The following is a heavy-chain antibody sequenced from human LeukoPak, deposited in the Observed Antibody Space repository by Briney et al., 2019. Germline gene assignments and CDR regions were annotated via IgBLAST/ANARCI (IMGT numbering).Heavy chain of an antibody. CDR2: IYYSGST. V-gene: IGHV4-39*02. CDR3: ARESYYYYYMDV. CDR1: GGSISSSSYY. Sequence: SETLSLTCTVSGGSISSSSYYWGWIRQPPGKGLEWIGSIYYSGSTYYNPSLKSRVTISVDTSKNQFSLKLSSVTAADTAVYYCARESYYYYYMDVWGKGTTVTISS. J-gene: IGHJ6*03.